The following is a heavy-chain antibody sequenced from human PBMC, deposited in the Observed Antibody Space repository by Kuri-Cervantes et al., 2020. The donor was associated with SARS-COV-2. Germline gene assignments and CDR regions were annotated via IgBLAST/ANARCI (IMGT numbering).Heavy chain of an antibody. J-gene: IGHJ4*02. CDR2: INHSGST. D-gene: IGHD3-10*01. Sequence: GSLRLSCAVYGGSFSGYYWSWIRQPPGKGLEWIGEINHSGSTNYNPSLKSRVTISVDTSKNQFSLKLSSVTAADTAVYYCASSLISSGSYYNVYWGQGTLVTVSS. V-gene: IGHV4-34*01. CDR1: GGSFSGYY. CDR3: ASSLISSGSYYNVY.